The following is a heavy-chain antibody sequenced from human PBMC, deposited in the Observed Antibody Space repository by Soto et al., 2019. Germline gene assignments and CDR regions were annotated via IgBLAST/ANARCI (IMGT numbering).Heavy chain of an antibody. Sequence: GGSLRLSCAASGFTFSSYAMHWARQAPGKGLEWVAVISYDGSNKYYADSVKGRFTISRDNSKNTLYLQMNSLRAEDTAVYYCARDNGSGWYWYFDYWGQGTLVTVSS. CDR3: ARDNGSGWYWYFDY. D-gene: IGHD6-19*01. J-gene: IGHJ4*02. V-gene: IGHV3-30-3*01. CDR2: ISYDGSNK. CDR1: GFTFSSYA.